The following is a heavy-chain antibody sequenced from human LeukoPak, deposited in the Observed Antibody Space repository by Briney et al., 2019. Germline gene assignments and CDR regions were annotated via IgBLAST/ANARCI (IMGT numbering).Heavy chain of an antibody. CDR1: GGSISSYY. Sequence: SETLSLTSTVSGGSISSYYWSWIRQRPGKGPEWMGYIYYSGSTNYNPSLKSRVTISVDTSKNEFSLKLSSVTAADTAVYYCARDAVVVVAATHYYYYGMDVWGQGTTVTVSS. J-gene: IGHJ6*02. CDR3: ARDAVVVVAATHYYYYGMDV. D-gene: IGHD2-15*01. V-gene: IGHV4-59*01. CDR2: IYYSGST.